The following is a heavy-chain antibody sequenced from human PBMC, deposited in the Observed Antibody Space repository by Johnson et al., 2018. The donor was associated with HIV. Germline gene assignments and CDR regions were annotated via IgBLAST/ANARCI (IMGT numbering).Heavy chain of an antibody. CDR2: INWNGGST. Sequence: EVQLVESGGGVVRPGGSLRLSCTASGFTFDDYGMSWVRQAPGKGLEWVSGINWNGGSTGYADSVKGRFTISRDNAKNTLYLQMNSLRPEDTAVYYCAKERQLVRAFDIWGQGTMVTVSS. J-gene: IGHJ3*02. V-gene: IGHV3-20*04. D-gene: IGHD6-6*01. CDR3: AKERQLVRAFDI. CDR1: GFTFDDYG.